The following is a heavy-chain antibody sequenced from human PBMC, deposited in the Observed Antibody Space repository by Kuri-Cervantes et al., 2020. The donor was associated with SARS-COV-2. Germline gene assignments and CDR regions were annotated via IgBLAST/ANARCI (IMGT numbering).Heavy chain of an antibody. CDR3: ARVGINYGDYMGHHDY. CDR2: INPRSGGT. V-gene: IGHV1-2*02. J-gene: IGHJ4*02. Sequence: ASVKVSCKASGYTFTGYYMHWVRQAPGQGLEWMGWINPRSGGTNYAQKFQGRVSMTRDTSISTVYMELSSLRSDDTAMYYCARVGINYGDYMGHHDYWGQGTLVTVSS. CDR1: GYTFTGYY. D-gene: IGHD4-17*01.